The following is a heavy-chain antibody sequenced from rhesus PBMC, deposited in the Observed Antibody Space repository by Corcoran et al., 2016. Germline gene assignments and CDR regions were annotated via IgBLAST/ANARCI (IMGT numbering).Heavy chain of an antibody. CDR1: GYSISSGYY. Sequence: QVQLQESGPGLVKPSETLSPTCAVSGYSISSGYYWGWIRPPPGKGPEYIGYISGSSGSTYYNPSLKIRVTISKDTSKNQFSLKLSSVTAADTAVYYCARIYSNYGFDYWGQGVLVTVSS. D-gene: IGHD4-23*01. J-gene: IGHJ4*01. CDR2: ISGSSGST. V-gene: IGHV4-99*01. CDR3: ARIYSNYGFDY.